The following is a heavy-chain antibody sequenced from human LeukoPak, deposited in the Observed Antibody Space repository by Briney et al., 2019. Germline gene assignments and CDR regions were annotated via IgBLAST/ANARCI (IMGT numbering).Heavy chain of an antibody. J-gene: IGHJ4*02. V-gene: IGHV3-23*01. Sequence: AGGSLRLSCAASGFTFSNHAMSWVRQTPGKGLQWVSVISGSGRTTEYADSVKGRFTISRDNSKNTLSLQMNSLRVEDTAIYYCTGNMTTITNFDYWGQGTLVTVSS. D-gene: IGHD4-11*01. CDR1: GFTFSNHA. CDR3: TGNMTTITNFDY. CDR2: ISGSGRTT.